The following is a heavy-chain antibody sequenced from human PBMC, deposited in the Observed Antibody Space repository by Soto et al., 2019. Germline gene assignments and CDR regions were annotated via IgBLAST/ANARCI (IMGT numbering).Heavy chain of an antibody. J-gene: IGHJ4*02. D-gene: IGHD6-13*01. CDR3: AKEPVAAAGPGCTYFDY. Sequence: GGSLRLSCAASGFTFSSYAMSWVRQAPGKGLEWVSAISGSGGSTYYADSVKGRFTISRDNSKNTLYLQMNSLRAEDTAVYYCAKEPVAAAGPGCTYFDYWGQGTLVTGSA. CDR2: ISGSGGST. CDR1: GFTFSSYA. V-gene: IGHV3-23*01.